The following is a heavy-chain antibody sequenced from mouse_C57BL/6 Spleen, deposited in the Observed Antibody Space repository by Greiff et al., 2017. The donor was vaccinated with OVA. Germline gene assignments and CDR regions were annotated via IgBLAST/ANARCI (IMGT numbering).Heavy chain of an antibody. CDR2: IDPETGGT. V-gene: IGHV1-15*01. D-gene: IGHD4-1*01. J-gene: IGHJ2*01. CDR3: TRTGTSLLDY. CDR1: GYTFTDYE. Sequence: VQLQQSGAELVRPGASVTLSCKASGYTFTDYEMHWVKQTPVHGLEWIGAIDPETGGTAYNQKFKGKAILTADKSSSTAYMELRSLTSEDSAVYYCTRTGTSLLDYWGQGTTLTVSS.